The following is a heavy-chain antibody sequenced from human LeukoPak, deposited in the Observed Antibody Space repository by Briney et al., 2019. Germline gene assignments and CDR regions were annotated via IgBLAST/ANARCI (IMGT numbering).Heavy chain of an antibody. CDR2: IYSGGST. CDR3: ARGRPGGTEGLFEQ. V-gene: IGHV3-53*04. CDR1: GFTVSGNY. Sequence: GGSLRLSCAASGFTVSGNYMSWVRQAPGKGLEWVSVIYSGGSTYYADSVKGRFTISRHNSKNTLYLQMNSLRAEDTAVYYCARGRPGGTEGLFEQRGQGTLATVSS. D-gene: IGHD6-13*01. J-gene: IGHJ4*02.